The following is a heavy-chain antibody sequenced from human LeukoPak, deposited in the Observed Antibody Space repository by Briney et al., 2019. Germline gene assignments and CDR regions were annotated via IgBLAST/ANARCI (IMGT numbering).Heavy chain of an antibody. D-gene: IGHD3-10*01. CDR3: AKEGAYYYGSGSINWFDP. CDR2: IKTDGSIT. Sequence: GGSLRLSCAASGFSFSVYWMHWVRQAPGKGPVWVSRIKTDGSITDYADSVKGRFTISRDNAKNTLYLQMNSLRAEDTAVYYCAKEGAYYYGSGSINWFDPWGQGTLVTVSS. CDR1: GFSFSVYW. V-gene: IGHV3-74*01. J-gene: IGHJ5*02.